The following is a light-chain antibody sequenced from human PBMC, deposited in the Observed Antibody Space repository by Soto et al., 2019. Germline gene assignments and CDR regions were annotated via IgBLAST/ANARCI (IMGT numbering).Light chain of an antibody. Sequence: DIVMTQSPATLSVSPGERATLSCRASQSVSTDLAWFQQKPGQAPRLLFYGASTRATGIPDRFSGSGSGTEFTLTISSLQSEDFAVYYCQQYYNWAYTFDQGTKLEIK. V-gene: IGKV3-15*01. J-gene: IGKJ2*01. CDR2: GAS. CDR1: QSVSTD. CDR3: QQYYNWAYT.